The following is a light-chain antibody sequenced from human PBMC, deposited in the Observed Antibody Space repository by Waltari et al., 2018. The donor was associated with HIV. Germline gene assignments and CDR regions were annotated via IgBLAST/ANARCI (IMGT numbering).Light chain of an antibody. CDR1: QGISSY. V-gene: IGKV1-8*01. J-gene: IGKJ4*01. CDR3: QQYYSYPLT. CDR2: AAS. Sequence: AIRMTQSPSSFSASTGDRVTITCRARQGISSYLAWYQQKPGKAPNLLIYAASTLQSGVPSRFSGSGSRTDCTLTISCLQSEDFASYYCQQYYSYPLTFGGGTKVEIK.